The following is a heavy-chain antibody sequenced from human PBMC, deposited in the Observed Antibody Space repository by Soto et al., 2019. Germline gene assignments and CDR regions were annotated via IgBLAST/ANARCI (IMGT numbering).Heavy chain of an antibody. CDR2: INHSGST. CDR3: GRRGAVAAPRGN. CDR1: GGSFSDFY. Sequence: QVQLQQWGAGLLKPSETLSLTCAVYGGSFSDFYWTWIRQLPGKGLEWIGEINHSGSTNSTTSLKIGVAISVHTSLTQSSTPLMSATAAEPAVYYCGRRGAVAAPRGNWGQGTVVTVSS. D-gene: IGHD6-19*01. J-gene: IGHJ4*02. V-gene: IGHV4-34*01.